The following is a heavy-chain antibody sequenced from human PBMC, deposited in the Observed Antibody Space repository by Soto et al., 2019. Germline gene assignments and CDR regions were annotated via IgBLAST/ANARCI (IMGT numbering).Heavy chain of an antibody. D-gene: IGHD3-22*01. J-gene: IGHJ4*02. V-gene: IGHV4-61*01. CDR2: IYYSGST. Sequence: PSETLSLTCTVSGGSVSSGSYYWSWIRQPPGKGLEWIGYIYYSGSTNYNPSLKSRVTIAVDTPKNQFSLKLSSVTAADTAVYYCARGYYYDSSGYHNPIDYWGQGTLVTVSS. CDR3: ARGYYYDSSGYHNPIDY. CDR1: GGSVSSGSYY.